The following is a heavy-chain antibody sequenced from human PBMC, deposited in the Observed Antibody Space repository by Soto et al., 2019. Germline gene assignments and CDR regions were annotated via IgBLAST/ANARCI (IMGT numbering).Heavy chain of an antibody. Sequence: QVQLVESGGGVVQPGMSLRLSCAASGFTFSTYGVHWVRQAPGKGLEWVAVIWSDGSNEYYADSVKGRFTISRDNSKNTLFQQMDSLTTEDTAVYYCARDIMVRGRSYYGMDVWGQGTTVTVSS. CDR1: GFTFSTYG. J-gene: IGHJ6*02. CDR3: ARDIMVRGRSYYGMDV. CDR2: IWSDGSNE. V-gene: IGHV3-33*01. D-gene: IGHD3-10*01.